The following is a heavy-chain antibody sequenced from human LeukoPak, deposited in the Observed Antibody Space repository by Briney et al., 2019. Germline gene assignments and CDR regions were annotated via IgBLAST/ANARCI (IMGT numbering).Heavy chain of an antibody. Sequence: GGSLRLSCAASGFTFSSYWMSWVRQAPGKGLEWVANIKQDGSEKYYVDSVKGRFTISRDNAKNSLYLQMNSLRAEDTAVYYCARGITMVRGVIITPYYYYYGMDVWGQGTTVTVSS. CDR1: GFTFSSYW. J-gene: IGHJ6*02. CDR2: IKQDGSEK. CDR3: ARGITMVRGVIITPYYYYYGMDV. V-gene: IGHV3-7*01. D-gene: IGHD3-10*01.